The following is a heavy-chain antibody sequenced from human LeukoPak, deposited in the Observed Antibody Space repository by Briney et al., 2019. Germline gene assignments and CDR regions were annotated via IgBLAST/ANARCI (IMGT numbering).Heavy chain of an antibody. CDR3: ARDEYCGSTSCYSLEGVLDY. J-gene: IGHJ4*02. CDR1: GFTFTSYA. CDR2: ISYDGNNK. V-gene: IGHV3-30-3*01. Sequence: GRSLRLSCAASGFTFTSYAMYWVRQAPGKGLEWVAVISYDGNNKYYADSVKGRFTISRDNSRNTLFLQMNSLRAEDTAMYYCARDEYCGSTSCYSLEGVLDYWGQGTLATVSS. D-gene: IGHD2-2*02.